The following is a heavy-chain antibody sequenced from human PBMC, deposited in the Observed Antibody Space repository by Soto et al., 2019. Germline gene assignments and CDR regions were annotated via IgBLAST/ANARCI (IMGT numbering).Heavy chain of an antibody. V-gene: IGHV4-30-4*01. CDR2: ISYSGST. CDR1: GGSISSGNYY. J-gene: IGHJ4*02. D-gene: IGHD5-18*01. CDR3: ATMGTPATGLYYIDY. Sequence: SETLSLTCTVSGGSISSGNYYWSWIRQPPGKGLEWIGFISYSGSTYYSLSLKSRVTISVDTSKNQFSLNLSFVTAADTAVYYCATMGTPATGLYYIDYWGQGTLVTVSS.